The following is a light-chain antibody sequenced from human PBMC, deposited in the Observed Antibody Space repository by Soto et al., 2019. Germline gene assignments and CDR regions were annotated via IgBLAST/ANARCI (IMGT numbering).Light chain of an antibody. V-gene: IGLV1-40*01. CDR2: GNT. CDR1: RSNIGTAYD. CDR3: QTYDISLSSVV. Sequence: QSVLTQPPSVSGAPGQRVTISCTGSRSNIGTAYDVHWYQQFPGVAPKHLIYGNTNRPSGVPDRFSGSRSGTSASLAITGLQAEDEADYYCQTYDISLSSVVFGGGTKVTVL. J-gene: IGLJ2*01.